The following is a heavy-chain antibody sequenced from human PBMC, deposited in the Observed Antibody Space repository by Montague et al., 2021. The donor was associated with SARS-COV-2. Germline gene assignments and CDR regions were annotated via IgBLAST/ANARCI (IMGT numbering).Heavy chain of an antibody. CDR2: TYYRSQWYE. CDR3: ARGAYHDLYYYYHGMDV. Sequence: CAISGDSVSSKSAAWNWIRQSPSRGLEWLGRTYYRSQWYEDYAVSVKGRITIKPDTSKNQFSLDLESVSPDDTALYYCARGAYHDLYYYYHGMDVWGRGTTVSVSS. J-gene: IGHJ6*02. D-gene: IGHD2-2*01. V-gene: IGHV6-1*01. CDR1: GDSVSSKSAA.